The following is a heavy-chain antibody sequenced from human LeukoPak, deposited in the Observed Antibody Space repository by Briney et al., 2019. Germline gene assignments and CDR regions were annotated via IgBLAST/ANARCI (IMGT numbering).Heavy chain of an antibody. J-gene: IGHJ5*02. D-gene: IGHD2-2*01. CDR3: ARRSVVVPAASWWEYGSRYNWFDP. Sequence: KPSETLSLTCTVSGGSISSSSYSWGWIRQPPGKGLEWIGSIYYSGSTYYNPSLKSRVTISVDTSKNQFSLKLSSVTAADTAVYYCARRSVVVPAASWWEYGSRYNWFDPWGQGTLVTVSS. CDR1: GGSISSSSYS. V-gene: IGHV4-39*01. CDR2: IYYSGST.